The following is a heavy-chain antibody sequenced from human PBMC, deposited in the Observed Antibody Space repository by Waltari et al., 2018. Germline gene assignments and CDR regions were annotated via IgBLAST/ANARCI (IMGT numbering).Heavy chain of an antibody. CDR2: IIPSLGTA. J-gene: IGHJ4*02. V-gene: IGHV1-69*12. CDR1: GGTFSSYA. Sequence: QVQLVQSGAEVKKPGSSVKVSCKASGGTFSSYAISWVRQAPGQGLEWMGGIIPSLGTANYAQKCQGRVTITADESTSTADMELSSLRSEDTAVYYCASSGSGSYYTFSYWGQGTLATVSS. D-gene: IGHD3-10*01. CDR3: ASSGSGSYYTFSY.